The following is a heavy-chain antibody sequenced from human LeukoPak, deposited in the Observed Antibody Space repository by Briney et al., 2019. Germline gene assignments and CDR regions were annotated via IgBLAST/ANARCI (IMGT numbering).Heavy chain of an antibody. CDR3: ARDSSFGFDY. D-gene: IGHD2-2*01. Sequence: PGGSLRLSCAASGFSFSNYWMHWVRQAPGKGLVWVSRINSDGSNITYADSVKGRFTISRDNAKNTLYLQMNSLRAEDTAVYYCARDSSFGFDYWGQGTLVTVSS. V-gene: IGHV3-74*03. J-gene: IGHJ4*02. CDR1: GFSFSNYW. CDR2: INSDGSNI.